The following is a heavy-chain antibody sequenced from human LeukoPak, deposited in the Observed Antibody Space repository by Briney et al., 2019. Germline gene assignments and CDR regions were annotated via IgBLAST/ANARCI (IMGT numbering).Heavy chain of an antibody. D-gene: IGHD2-15*01. CDR1: GFTFSTYG. V-gene: IGHV3-33*01. J-gene: IGHJ5*02. CDR3: ATAHCSRGSCPRIPAS. CDR2: IWYDGSEK. Sequence: GGSLRLSCAASGFTFSTYGMHWVRQAPGKGLEWVAIIWYDGSEKYYADSVKGRFTISRDNSKNTLYLQMNSLRAEDTAVYYCATAHCSRGSCPRIPASWGPGTLVTVSP.